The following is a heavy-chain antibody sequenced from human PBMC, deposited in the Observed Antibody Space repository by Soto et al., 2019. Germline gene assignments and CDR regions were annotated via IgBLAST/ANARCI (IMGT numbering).Heavy chain of an antibody. CDR2: ISYDGSNK. J-gene: IGHJ4*02. Sequence: GGSLRLSCAASGFTFSSYGMHWVRQAPGKGLEWVAVISYDGSNKYYADSVKGRFTISRDNSKNTLYLQMNSLRAEDMAVYYCAKSYSGSYYPLDYFDYWGQGTLVTVSS. CDR1: GFTFSSYG. V-gene: IGHV3-30*18. D-gene: IGHD1-26*01. CDR3: AKSYSGSYYPLDYFDY.